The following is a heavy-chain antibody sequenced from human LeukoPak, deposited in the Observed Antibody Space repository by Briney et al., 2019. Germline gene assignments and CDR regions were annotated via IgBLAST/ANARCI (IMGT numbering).Heavy chain of an antibody. D-gene: IGHD3-10*01. CDR3: ARERFGSDYYLDV. CDR2: INWSGGTT. Sequence: PGGSLRLSCAASGFTFDEYGMSWVRQAPGKGPEWVSGINWSGGTTVYAESVKGRFTVSRDNAKNSLYLQVNSLRVDDTALYYCARERFGSDYYLDVWGKGTTVTVSS. CDR1: GFTFDEYG. J-gene: IGHJ6*03. V-gene: IGHV3-20*04.